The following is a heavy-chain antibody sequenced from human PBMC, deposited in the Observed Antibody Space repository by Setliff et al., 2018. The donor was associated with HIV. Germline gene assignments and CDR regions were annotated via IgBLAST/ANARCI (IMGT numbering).Heavy chain of an antibody. CDR1: GGSMRSHY. CDR2: IYYSGST. CDR3: ARASMVRGVTITSHWFDP. Sequence: SETLSLTCTVSGGSMRSHYWSWIRQPPGKGLEWIGYIYYSGSTNYNPSLKSRVTISVDKSKNQFSLKLSSVTAADTAVYYCARASMVRGVTITSHWFDPWGQGTLVTVSS. V-gene: IGHV4-59*11. J-gene: IGHJ5*02. D-gene: IGHD3-10*01.